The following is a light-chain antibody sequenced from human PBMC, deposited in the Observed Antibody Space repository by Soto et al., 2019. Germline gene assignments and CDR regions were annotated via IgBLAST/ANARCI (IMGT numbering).Light chain of an antibody. V-gene: IGKV1-5*01. J-gene: IGKJ1*01. Sequence: DIQTTQSPSTLSASVGDRVTIACRANQTITRWLAWYQQKPGKAPKLLIFDASTLESGVPSRFSGSGYGTEFTLTISSLQPEDFATYYCQQYHTFWTFGQGTTVEVK. CDR2: DAS. CDR3: QQYHTFWT. CDR1: QTITRW.